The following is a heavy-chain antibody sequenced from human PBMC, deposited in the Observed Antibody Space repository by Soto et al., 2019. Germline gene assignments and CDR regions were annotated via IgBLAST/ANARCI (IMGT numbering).Heavy chain of an antibody. Sequence: GESLKISCKGSGYSFTSYWISWVCQMPGKGLEWMGRIDPSDSYTNYSPSFQGHVTISADKSISTAYLQWSSLKASDTAMYYCAVLSGGELDLFRAPTSMDYWGQGTLVTVSS. CDR1: GYSFTSYW. CDR2: IDPSDSYT. J-gene: IGHJ4*02. CDR3: AVLSGGELDLFRAPTSMDY. D-gene: IGHD2-21*01. V-gene: IGHV5-10-1*01.